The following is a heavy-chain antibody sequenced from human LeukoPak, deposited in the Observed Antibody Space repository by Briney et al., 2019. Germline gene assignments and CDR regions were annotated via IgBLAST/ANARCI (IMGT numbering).Heavy chain of an antibody. J-gene: IGHJ3*02. CDR1: GGSISSYY. CDR3: ARGGDYYDSSGTDAFDI. Sequence: SETLSLTCTVSGGSISSYYWSWIRQPPGKGLEWIGSIYYSGSTNYNPSLKSRVTISVDTSKNQFSLKLSSVTAADTAVYYCARGGDYYDSSGTDAFDIWGQGTMVTVSS. V-gene: IGHV4-59*01. CDR2: IYYSGST. D-gene: IGHD3-22*01.